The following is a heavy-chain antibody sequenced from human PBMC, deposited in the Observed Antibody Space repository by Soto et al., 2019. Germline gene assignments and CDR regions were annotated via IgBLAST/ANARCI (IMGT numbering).Heavy chain of an antibody. V-gene: IGHV4-61*01. CDR2: IFYSGST. J-gene: IGHJ4*02. Sequence: SETLSLTCTVSGGSVSSANYCWSWIRQPPGKGLEWIGYIFYSGSTNYNPSLKSRVTISVDTSKNQFSLKLSSVTAADTAVYYCARVRSLAAGGTFDYWGQGTLVTVSS. D-gene: IGHD6-13*01. CDR3: ARVRSLAAGGTFDY. CDR1: GGSVSSANYC.